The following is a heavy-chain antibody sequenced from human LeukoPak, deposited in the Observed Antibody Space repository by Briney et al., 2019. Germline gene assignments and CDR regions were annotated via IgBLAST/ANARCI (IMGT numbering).Heavy chain of an antibody. J-gene: IGHJ4*02. CDR1: GGTFSNYA. Sequence: SVKVSCKASGGTFSNYAISWVRQAPGQGLEWMGGIIPVFGATNYAQKFQGRVTITADESTSTAYMELSSLRSEDTAVYYCARGMSDSSGYYYEEYYLDYWGQGALVTVSS. D-gene: IGHD3-22*01. V-gene: IGHV1-69*13. CDR2: IIPVFGAT. CDR3: ARGMSDSSGYYYEEYYLDY.